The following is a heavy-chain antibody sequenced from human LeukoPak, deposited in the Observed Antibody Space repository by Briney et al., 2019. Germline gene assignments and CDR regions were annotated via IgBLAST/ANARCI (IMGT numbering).Heavy chain of an antibody. CDR2: IYYSGST. V-gene: IGHV4-59*12. Sequence: SETLSLTCTVSGGSISSYYWSWIRQPPGKGLEWIGYIYYSGSTNYNPSLKSRVTISVDRSKNQFSLKLSSVTAADTAVYYCARVRSSSPSSYYFDYWGQGTLVTVSS. D-gene: IGHD6-13*01. J-gene: IGHJ4*02. CDR1: GGSISSYY. CDR3: ARVRSSSPSSYYFDY.